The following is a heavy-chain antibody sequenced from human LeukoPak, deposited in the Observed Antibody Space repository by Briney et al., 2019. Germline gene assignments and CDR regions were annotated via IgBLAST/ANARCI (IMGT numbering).Heavy chain of an antibody. D-gene: IGHD4-17*01. CDR1: GFTFSSYS. Sequence: GGSLRLSCAATGFTFSSYSMNWVRQAPGKGLEWVSSISSSSSYIYYADSVKGRFTISRDNAKNSLYLQMNSLRAEDTAVCYCARDSYGDYNWFDPWGQGTLVTVSS. CDR2: ISSSSSYI. V-gene: IGHV3-21*01. J-gene: IGHJ5*02. CDR3: ARDSYGDYNWFDP.